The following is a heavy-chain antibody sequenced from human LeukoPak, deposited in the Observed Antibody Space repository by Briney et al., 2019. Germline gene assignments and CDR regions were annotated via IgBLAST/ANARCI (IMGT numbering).Heavy chain of an antibody. Sequence: ASVKVSCKASGYTFTGYYMHWVRQAPGQGLAWMGWINPNSGGTNYAQKFQGRVTMTRDTSISTAYMELSRLRSDDTAVYYCARDRYYGSGSTVDYWGQGTLVTVSS. CDR3: ARDRYYGSGSTVDY. J-gene: IGHJ4*02. D-gene: IGHD3-10*01. V-gene: IGHV1-2*02. CDR2: INPNSGGT. CDR1: GYTFTGYY.